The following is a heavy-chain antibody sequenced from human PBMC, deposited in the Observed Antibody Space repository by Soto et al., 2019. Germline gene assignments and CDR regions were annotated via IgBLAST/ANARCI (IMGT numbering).Heavy chain of an antibody. J-gene: IGHJ6*03. CDR3: ARKMGDAAARIALYYYYMDV. V-gene: IGHV3-33*01. CDR2: IWYDGSNK. D-gene: IGHD6-6*01. Sequence: QVQLVECGGGVVQPGRSLRLSCAASGFTFSSYGMHWVRQAPGKGLEWVAVIWYDGSNKYYADSVKGRFTISRDNSKNTLYLQMHSLRAEDTAVYYCARKMGDAAARIALYYYYMDVWGKGTTVTVSS. CDR1: GFTFSSYG.